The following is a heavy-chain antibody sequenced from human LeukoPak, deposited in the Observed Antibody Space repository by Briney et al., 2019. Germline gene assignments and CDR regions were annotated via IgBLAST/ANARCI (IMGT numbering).Heavy chain of an antibody. CDR1: GYTFTDYY. CDR3: ARETGTMRRYFDY. CDR2: INPNSGGT. Sequence: ASVKVSCKASGYTFTDYYMHWVRQAPGQGLEWMGWINPNSGGTNYAQKFQGWVTMTRDTSISTAYMELSRLTSDDTAVYYCARETGTMRRYFDYWGQGTLVTVSS. V-gene: IGHV1-2*04. D-gene: IGHD1-7*01. J-gene: IGHJ4*02.